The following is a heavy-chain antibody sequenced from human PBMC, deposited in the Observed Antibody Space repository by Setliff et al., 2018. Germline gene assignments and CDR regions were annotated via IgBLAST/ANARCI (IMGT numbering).Heavy chain of an antibody. V-gene: IGHV3-21*04. CDR3: ARTTGYRLEGDFDS. CDR1: GFAFSTYS. Sequence: GGSLRLSCAASGFAFSTYSMNWVRQAPGKGLEWVSTINSGSAFIYYADSVRGRFTISRDNTKNSLYLQMKSLRAEDTAIYYCARTTGYRLEGDFDSWGQGTLVTVSS. J-gene: IGHJ5*01. D-gene: IGHD3-16*01. CDR2: INSGSAFI.